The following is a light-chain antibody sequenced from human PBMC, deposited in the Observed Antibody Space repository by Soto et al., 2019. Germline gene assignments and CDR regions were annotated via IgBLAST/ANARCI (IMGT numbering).Light chain of an antibody. J-gene: IGKJ1*01. CDR2: TAS. V-gene: IGKV1-39*01. Sequence: DIQMTQSPYSLSASVRDRVTITCRASQNIDIYLNWYQQKPGKAPELLIYTASILRSGVPSRFRGSGSGTDFTLTISNLLPEYCATYYCQQSYSAPPWTFGQGTKVEIK. CDR1: QNIDIY. CDR3: QQSYSAPPWT.